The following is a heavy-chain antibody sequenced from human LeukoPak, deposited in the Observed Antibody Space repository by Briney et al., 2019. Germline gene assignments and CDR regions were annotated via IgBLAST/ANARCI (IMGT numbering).Heavy chain of an antibody. CDR3: ARGLRGGSDP. V-gene: IGHV3-13*01. CDR1: GFTFSSYD. Sequence: GGSLRLSCAASGFTFSSYDMHWVRQATGKGLEWVSGISSGGDTYYPASVKGRFTISRENAKNSLYLQMNSLRAGDTAVYYCARGLRGGSDPWGQGTLVTVSS. J-gene: IGHJ5*02. D-gene: IGHD3-10*01. CDR2: ISSGGDT.